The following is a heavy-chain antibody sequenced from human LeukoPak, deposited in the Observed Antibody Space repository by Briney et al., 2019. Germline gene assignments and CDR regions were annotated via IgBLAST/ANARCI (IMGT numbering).Heavy chain of an antibody. CDR2: INPNSGGT. CDR1: GYTFTGYY. J-gene: IGHJ4*02. D-gene: IGHD3-16*01. V-gene: IGHV1-2*02. Sequence: ASVKVSCKTSGYTFTGYYMHWVRQAPGQGLEWMGWINPNSGGTNYAQKFQGRVTMTRDTSISTAYTELSRLRSDDTAVYYCARVRYRLAETYIDYWGQGTLVTVSS. CDR3: ARVRYRLAETYIDY.